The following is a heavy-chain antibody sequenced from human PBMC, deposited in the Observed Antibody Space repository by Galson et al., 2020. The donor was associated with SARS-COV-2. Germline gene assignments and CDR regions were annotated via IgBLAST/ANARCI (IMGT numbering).Heavy chain of an antibody. V-gene: IGHV3-64D*09. CDR2: ISSNGGST. J-gene: IGHJ6*02. CDR3: VKTYSSSWYDYYYGMDV. CDR1: GFTFSSYA. D-gene: IGHD6-13*01. Sequence: GGSLRLSCSASGFTFSSYAMHWVRQAPGKGLEYVSAISSNGGSTYYADSVKGRFTISRDNSKNTLYLQMSSLRAEDTVVYYCVKTYSSSWYDYYYGMDVWGQGTTVTVSS.